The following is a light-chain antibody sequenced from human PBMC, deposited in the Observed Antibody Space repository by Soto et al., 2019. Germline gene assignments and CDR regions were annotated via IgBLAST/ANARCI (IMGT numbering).Light chain of an antibody. Sequence: QSVLTQPASVSGSPGQSTTISCSGTISDVGGNNYVSWYQHHPGKAPKVIIYEVRKWRSGVSNRFSGSKSGNTASLTISGLQAEDEADYYCSSYTSSGTWVFGGGTKLTVL. V-gene: IGLV2-14*01. J-gene: IGLJ3*02. CDR1: ISDVGGNNY. CDR2: EVR. CDR3: SSYTSSGTWV.